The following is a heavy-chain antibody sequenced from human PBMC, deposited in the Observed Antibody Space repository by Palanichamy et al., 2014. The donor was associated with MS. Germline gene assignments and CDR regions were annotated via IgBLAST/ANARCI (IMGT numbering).Heavy chain of an antibody. CDR1: GFTFSSYA. CDR3: ARSRSGSHLLGY. D-gene: IGHD1-26*01. Sequence: QVQLVESGGGVVQPGRSLRLSCAASGFTFSSYAMHWVRQAPGKGLEWVAVILYDGSNKYYADSVKGRFTISRDNSKNTLYLQMNSLRAEDTAVYYCARSRSGSHLLGYWGQGTLVTVSS. CDR2: ILYDGSNK. J-gene: IGHJ4*02. V-gene: IGHV3-30-3*01.